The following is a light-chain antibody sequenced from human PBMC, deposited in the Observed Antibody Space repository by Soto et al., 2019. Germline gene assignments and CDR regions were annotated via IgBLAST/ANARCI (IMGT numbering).Light chain of an antibody. CDR3: QQYNNWPPIT. Sequence: ELGMTQSPATLSVSPGERVTLSCRSSQGVSSNLAWYQQKPGQAPGLLIYDASTRATGIPARFSGSGSGTEFILTIRSLQSEDFGVYYCQQYNNWPPITFGQGTRLEIK. J-gene: IGKJ5*01. V-gene: IGKV3D-15*01. CDR2: DAS. CDR1: QGVSSN.